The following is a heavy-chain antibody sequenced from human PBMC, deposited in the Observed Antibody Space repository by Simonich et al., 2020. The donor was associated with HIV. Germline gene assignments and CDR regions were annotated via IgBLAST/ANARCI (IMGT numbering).Heavy chain of an antibody. CDR2: INPIGSA. J-gene: IGHJ4*02. V-gene: IGHV4-34*01. CDR1: GGSFSGYH. D-gene: IGHD3-10*01. Sequence: QVQLQQWGSGLLKPSETLSLTFAVYGGSFSGYHRSWIRQPPGKGLEWIGEINPIGSANYNPSLTSRVTISLHTSKKQFSLKVNSVTAADTAVYYCATSSGGNEYWGQGTLVTVSS. CDR3: ATSSGGNEY.